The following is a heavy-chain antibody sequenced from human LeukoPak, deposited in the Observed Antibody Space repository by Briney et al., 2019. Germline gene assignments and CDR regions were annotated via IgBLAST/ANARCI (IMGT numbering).Heavy chain of an antibody. V-gene: IGHV4-39*07. Sequence: PSETLSLTCTVSADSISSSSYYWGWIRRPPGKGLEWIGSIYYSGTTYYNPSLKSRVTISVDTSKNQFSLKLSSVTAADAAVYYCARRGIATEGYYFDYWGQGTLVTVSS. CDR2: IYYSGTT. CDR3: ARRGIATEGYYFDY. CDR1: ADSISSSSYY. J-gene: IGHJ4*02. D-gene: IGHD6-13*01.